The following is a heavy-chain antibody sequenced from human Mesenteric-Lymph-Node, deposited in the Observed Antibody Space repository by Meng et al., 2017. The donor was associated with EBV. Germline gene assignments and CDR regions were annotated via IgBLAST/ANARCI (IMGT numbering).Heavy chain of an antibody. CDR1: GGSTRSSTYY. CDR2: IYYTGST. CDR3: ASLSIVGASSYADY. V-gene: IGHV4-39*01. D-gene: IGHD1-26*01. Sequence: QLQLTESGPGLVKASETLSLTCTVSGGSTRSSTYYWGWIRQPPGKGLEWIGSIYYTGSTYYNPSLKSRVTIFVDTSKNQFSLKLSSVTAADTAVYYCASLSIVGASSYADYWGQGILVTVSS. J-gene: IGHJ4*02.